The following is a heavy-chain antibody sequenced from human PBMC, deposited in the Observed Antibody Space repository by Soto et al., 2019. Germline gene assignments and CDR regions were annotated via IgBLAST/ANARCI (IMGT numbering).Heavy chain of an antibody. J-gene: IGHJ4*02. D-gene: IGHD3-10*01. Sequence: QVQLVQSGAEVKKPGASVKVSCKASGYTFTSYGISWVRQAPGQGLEWMGWISAYNGNTNYAQNLQGRVTMTTDTSTSTDYVEQRTLRSDGTALYYCARVDPRVRGVPPHWGQGTLVTVSS. CDR3: ARVDPRVRGVPPH. CDR2: ISAYNGNT. CDR1: GYTFTSYG. V-gene: IGHV1-18*01.